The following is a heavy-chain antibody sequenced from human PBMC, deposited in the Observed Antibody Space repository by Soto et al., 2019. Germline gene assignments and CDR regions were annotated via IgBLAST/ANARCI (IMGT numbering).Heavy chain of an antibody. Sequence: QVQLVQSGAEVKKPGASVKVSCKASGYTFTSYYMHWVRQASGQGLEWMGIINPSGGSTSYAQKFQGRVTMTRDMSTSTVYMELSSLRSEDTAVYYCARRRPYVIYDYWGQGTLVTVSS. D-gene: IGHD2-21*01. V-gene: IGHV1-46*03. CDR1: GYTFTSYY. J-gene: IGHJ4*02. CDR2: INPSGGST. CDR3: ARRRPYVIYDY.